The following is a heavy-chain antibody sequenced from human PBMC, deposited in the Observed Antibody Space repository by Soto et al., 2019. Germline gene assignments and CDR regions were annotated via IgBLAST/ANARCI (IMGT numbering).Heavy chain of an antibody. D-gene: IGHD6-13*01. CDR1: GGSFSGYY. J-gene: IGHJ4*02. CDR3: ARGLAGRSSSWYDY. V-gene: IGHV4-34*01. Sequence: SETLSLTCAVYGGSFSGYYWGWIRQPPGKGLEWIGEINHSGSTNYNPSLKSRVTISVDTSKNQLSLKLSSVTAADTAVCYCARGLAGRSSSWYDYWGQGTLVTVSS. CDR2: INHSGST.